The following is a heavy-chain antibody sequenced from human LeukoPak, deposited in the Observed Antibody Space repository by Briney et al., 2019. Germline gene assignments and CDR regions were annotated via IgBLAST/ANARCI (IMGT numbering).Heavy chain of an antibody. V-gene: IGHV1-69*04. J-gene: IGHJ5*02. CDR2: IIPILGIA. CDR1: GGTFSSYA. CDR3: ASLAAAGTRSYNWFDP. D-gene: IGHD6-13*01. Sequence: SVKVSCKASGGTFSSYAISWVRQAPGQGLEWMGRIIPILGIANYAQKFQGRVTITADKSTSTAYMELSSLRSEDTAVYYCASLAAAGTRSYNWFDPWGQGTLVTVSS.